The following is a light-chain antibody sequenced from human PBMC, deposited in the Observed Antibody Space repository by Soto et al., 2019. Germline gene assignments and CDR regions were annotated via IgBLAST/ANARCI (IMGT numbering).Light chain of an antibody. Sequence: QSALTQPASVSGSPGQSITISCTETSSDVGSYSLLSWYQHHPGKAPKLIIYEDIKGPSGVSNRFSGSKSGNTASLRISGLQAEDEADYYCYTYAGGSTYLFGTGTTLTVL. CDR3: YTYAGGSTYL. J-gene: IGLJ1*01. CDR2: EDI. CDR1: SSDVGSYSL. V-gene: IGLV2-23*01.